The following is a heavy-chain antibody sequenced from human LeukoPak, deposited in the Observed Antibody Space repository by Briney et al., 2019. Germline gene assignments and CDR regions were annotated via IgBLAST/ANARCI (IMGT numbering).Heavy chain of an antibody. V-gene: IGHV3-23*01. CDR2: ISGSGGST. CDR3: AKGEFGYYDSSGYYYGY. CDR1: GFTFSSYA. Sequence: PGGSLRLSCAASGFTFSSYAMSWVRQAPGKGLEWVSAISGSGGSTYYADSVKGRFTISRDNSKNTLYPQMNSLRAEDTAVYYCAKGEFGYYDSSGYYYGYWGQGTLVTVSS. J-gene: IGHJ4*02. D-gene: IGHD3-22*01.